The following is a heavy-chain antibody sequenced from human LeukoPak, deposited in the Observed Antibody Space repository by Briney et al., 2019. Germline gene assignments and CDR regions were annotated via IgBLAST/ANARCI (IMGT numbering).Heavy chain of an antibody. Sequence: ASVKVSCKASGYTFTGYYMHWVRQAPGQGLEWMGWINPNSGGTNYAQKFQGRVTMTRDTSISTAYMELSRLRSDDTAVYYCAREVFVPLDHYYMDVWGKGTTVTVS. D-gene: IGHD3/OR15-3a*01. CDR1: GYTFTGYY. CDR2: INPNSGGT. V-gene: IGHV1-2*02. J-gene: IGHJ6*03. CDR3: AREVFVPLDHYYMDV.